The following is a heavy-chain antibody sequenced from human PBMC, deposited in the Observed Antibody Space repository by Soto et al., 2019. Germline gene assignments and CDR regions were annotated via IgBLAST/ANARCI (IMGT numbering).Heavy chain of an antibody. CDR2: ISTSGNT. D-gene: IGHD3-16*01. J-gene: IGHJ5*02. Sequence: SETLSLTCSVSGVSMRNSYWTWIRQSAGKGLEWIGRISTSGNTNYNPSLSSRLTMSVDTSKNQVSLKLTSVTAADTAVYYCARGGGVPALGDPWGQGTLVTVSS. CDR3: ARGGGVPALGDP. V-gene: IGHV4-4*07. CDR1: GVSMRNSY.